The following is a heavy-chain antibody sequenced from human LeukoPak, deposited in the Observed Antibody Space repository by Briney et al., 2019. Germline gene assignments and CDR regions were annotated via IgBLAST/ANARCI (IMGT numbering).Heavy chain of an antibody. CDR3: ARDGGGSSDTAILLYNWFDP. J-gene: IGHJ5*02. D-gene: IGHD5-18*01. CDR1: GGSISSYY. V-gene: IGHV4-4*07. CDR2: IYTSGST. Sequence: SETLSLTCTVSGGSISSYYWSWIRQPAGKGLEWIGRIYTSGSTNYNPSLKSRVTMSVDTSKNQLSLKLSSVTAADTAVYYCARDGGGSSDTAILLYNWFDPWGQGTLVTVSS.